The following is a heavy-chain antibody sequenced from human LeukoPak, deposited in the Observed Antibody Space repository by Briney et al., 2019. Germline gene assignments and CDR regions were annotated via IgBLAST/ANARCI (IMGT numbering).Heavy chain of an antibody. J-gene: IGHJ3*01. V-gene: IGHV1-3*01. Sequence: GASVKVSCKTSGNSFRTNIINWVRQAPGQRLDWMGWINAGNGNTKYSEKFQGRVTITRDTSASTVYMELSSLRSEDTAVYYCARERPTTTAFHVWGQGTMAIVS. CDR2: INAGNGNT. D-gene: IGHD1-14*01. CDR3: ARERPTTTAFHV. CDR1: GNSFRTNI.